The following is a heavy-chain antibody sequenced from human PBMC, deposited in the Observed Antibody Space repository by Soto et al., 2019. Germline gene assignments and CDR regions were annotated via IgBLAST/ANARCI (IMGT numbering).Heavy chain of an antibody. V-gene: IGHV1-69*01. D-gene: IGHD6-13*01. CDR3: AKAVGNDNSPPPGYHFGMDV. CDR1: GGIFTTYA. Sequence: QVQLVQSGDEVTKPGSSVRVSCKASGGIFTTYAISWVRQAPGQGLEWMGGIIPMFGTANYAQKFQGRVTITADESARTAYMELSSLRSEDTAVYYWAKAVGNDNSPPPGYHFGMDVWGQGTTVIVSS. J-gene: IGHJ6*02. CDR2: IIPMFGTA.